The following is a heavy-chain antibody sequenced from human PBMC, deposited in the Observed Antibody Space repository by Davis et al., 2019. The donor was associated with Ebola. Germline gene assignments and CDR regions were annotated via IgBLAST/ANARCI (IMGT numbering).Heavy chain of an antibody. CDR2: IYWNENI. Sequence: SGPTLVKPTQTLTLTCTFSGFSLSSLGEGVAWIRQPPGKALEWPALIYWNENIHYSPSLNDRLTITKDTSKNRVALTLTNVDPLDTATYYSAHVKDRPGRGDFDSWGQGILVLVSS. D-gene: IGHD2-2*01. J-gene: IGHJ4*02. CDR3: AHVKDRPGRGDFDS. V-gene: IGHV2-5*01. CDR1: GFSLSSLGEG.